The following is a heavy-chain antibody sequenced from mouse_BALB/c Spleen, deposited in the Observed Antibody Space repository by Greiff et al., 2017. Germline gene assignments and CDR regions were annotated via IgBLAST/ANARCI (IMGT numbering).Heavy chain of an antibody. J-gene: IGHJ4*01. Sequence: EVQGVESGGGLVQPGGSRKLSCAASGFTFSSFGMHWVRQAPEKGLEWVAYISSGSSTIYYADTVKGRFTISRDNPKNTLFLQMTSLRSEDTAMYYCARSAYRYDDGYAMDYWGQGTSVTVSS. CDR3: ARSAYRYDDGYAMDY. D-gene: IGHD2-14*01. V-gene: IGHV5-17*02. CDR1: GFTFSSFG. CDR2: ISSGSSTI.